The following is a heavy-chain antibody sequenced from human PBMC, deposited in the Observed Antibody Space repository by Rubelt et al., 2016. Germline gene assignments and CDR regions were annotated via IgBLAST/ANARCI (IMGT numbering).Heavy chain of an antibody. D-gene: IGHD6-19*01. V-gene: IGHV2-5*01. CDR3: AHRRPLYSSGHHNWFDP. CDR1: GFSLSTSGVG. Sequence: QITLKESGPTLVKPTQTLTLTCTFSGFSLSTSGVGVGWIRQPPGKALEWLALIYWNDDKRYSPSLKSRLTITKDTSKNQLVLTMTNMDPVDTATDYCAHRRPLYSSGHHNWFDPWGQGTLVTVSS. CDR2: IYWNDDK. J-gene: IGHJ5*02.